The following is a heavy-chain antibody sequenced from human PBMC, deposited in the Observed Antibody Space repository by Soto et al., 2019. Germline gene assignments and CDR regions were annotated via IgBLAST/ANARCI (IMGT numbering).Heavy chain of an antibody. Sequence: QLVESGGGLVQPGRSLRLSCSASGFVFGDYAVTWVRQAPEYAASVKGRFRISRDDSESIAYLQMTNLKTEDTAVYYCTRGRGTSGWYADYWGKGIRVTVSS. V-gene: IGHV3-49*04. D-gene: IGHD6-13*01. CDR3: TRGRGTSGWYADY. CDR1: GFVFGDYA. J-gene: IGHJ4*02.